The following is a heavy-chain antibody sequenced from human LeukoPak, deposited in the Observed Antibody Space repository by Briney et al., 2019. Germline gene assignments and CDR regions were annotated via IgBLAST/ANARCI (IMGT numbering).Heavy chain of an antibody. CDR1: GFTFSSYA. V-gene: IGHV3-21*01. J-gene: IGHJ6*02. CDR2: ISSSRSYI. Sequence: PGRSLRLSCAASGFTFSSYAMHWVRQAPGKGLEWVSSISSSRSYIYYADSVKGRFTISRDNAKNSLYLQMNSLRAEDTAVYYCARDEYYYGMDVWGQGTTVTVSS. CDR3: ARDEYYYGMDV.